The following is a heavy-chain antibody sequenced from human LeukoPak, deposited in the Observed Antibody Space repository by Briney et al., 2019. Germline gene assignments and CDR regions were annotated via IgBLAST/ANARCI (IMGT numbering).Heavy chain of an antibody. V-gene: IGHV3-33*01. CDR1: GFTFSSYG. Sequence: GGSLRLSCAASGFTFSSYGMHWVRQAPGKGLEWVAVIWYDGSNKYYADSVKGRFTISRDNSKNTLYLQMNSLRAEDTAVYYCARDSRDYYASTGAFDIWGQGTMVTVSS. J-gene: IGHJ3*02. CDR3: ARDSRDYYASTGAFDI. D-gene: IGHD3-22*01. CDR2: IWYDGSNK.